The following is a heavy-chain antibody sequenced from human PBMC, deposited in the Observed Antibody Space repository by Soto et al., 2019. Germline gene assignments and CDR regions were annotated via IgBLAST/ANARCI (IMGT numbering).Heavy chain of an antibody. CDR1: GVSISSGDYY. CDR2: IYYSGST. D-gene: IGHD2-2*01. V-gene: IGHV4-30-4*01. J-gene: IGHJ6*02. CDR3: ARDWIVVVKQRVYYYGMEV. Sequence: SETLSLTCTVSGVSISSGDYYWSWMRQPPGKGLEWIGYIYYSGSTYYNPSLKSRVTISVDTSKNQFSLKLSSVTAADTAVYYGARDWIVVVKQRVYYYGMEVWGQGTTVTVSS.